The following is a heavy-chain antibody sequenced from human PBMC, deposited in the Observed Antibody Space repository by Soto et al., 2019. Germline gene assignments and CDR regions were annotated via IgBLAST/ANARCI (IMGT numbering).Heavy chain of an antibody. CDR1: GFTFSTYW. Sequence: VPLMESGGGLVQPGGSLRLSCAASGFTFSTYWMDWVRQTPGKGLEWVANINQDGSEKNYVDSVKGRFTIYRDNAKNSLYLQMSSLTAEDSALYYCSRSLDSWGQGTLVTVSS. V-gene: IGHV3-7*01. CDR3: SRSLDS. CDR2: INQDGSEK. J-gene: IGHJ4*02.